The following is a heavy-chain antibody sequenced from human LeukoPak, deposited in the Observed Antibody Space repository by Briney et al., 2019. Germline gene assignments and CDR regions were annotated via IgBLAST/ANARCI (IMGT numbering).Heavy chain of an antibody. V-gene: IGHV3-30*04. D-gene: IGHD3-3*01. Sequence: GGSLRLSCSAYGLTFNSYAMHWVRQAPGKGLEWVAIISNDGSRKYYAHSVEGRFTISRDNSKNTLYLQMDSLRAEDTAVYYCARDRAWNYFDYWGQGTLVTVSS. CDR1: GLTFNSYA. CDR2: ISNDGSRK. J-gene: IGHJ4*02. CDR3: ARDRAWNYFDY.